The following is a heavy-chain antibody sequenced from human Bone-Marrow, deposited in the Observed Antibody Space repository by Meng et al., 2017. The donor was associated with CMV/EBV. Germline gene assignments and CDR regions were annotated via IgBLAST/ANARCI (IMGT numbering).Heavy chain of an antibody. Sequence: SGFTFSSYAMCWVRQAPGKGLEWISGISRTTGVTYYADSVRGRFTISRDNSKNTLYLQMNSLRAEDTAVYYCARDLGTKGNIETIDYWGQGTLVTVSS. V-gene: IGHV3-23*01. CDR2: ISRTTGVT. D-gene: IGHD3-16*01. CDR3: ARDLGTKGNIETIDY. CDR1: GFTFSSYA. J-gene: IGHJ4*02.